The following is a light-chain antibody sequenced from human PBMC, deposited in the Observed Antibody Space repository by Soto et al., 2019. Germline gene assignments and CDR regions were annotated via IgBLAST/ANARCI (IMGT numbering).Light chain of an antibody. J-gene: IGLJ1*01. V-gene: IGLV2-14*01. Sequence: QSVLTQPASVSGPPGQSITISCTGTSSDVGGYNYVSWYQQHPGKAPKLMIYEVTNRPSGVSNRFSGSKSSNTASLTISGLQAEDEADYYCSSYTSSNTHVFGTGTKLTVL. CDR2: EVT. CDR1: SSDVGGYNY. CDR3: SSYTSSNTHV.